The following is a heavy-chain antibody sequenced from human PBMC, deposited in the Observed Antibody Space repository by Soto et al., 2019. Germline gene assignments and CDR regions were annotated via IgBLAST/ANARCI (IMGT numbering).Heavy chain of an antibody. CDR3: ARDRGVTPPPNWFDP. J-gene: IGHJ5*02. D-gene: IGHD5-18*01. V-gene: IGHV3-21*01. Sequence: GGSLRLSCAASGFTFSSYSMNWVRQAPGKGLEWVSSISSSSSYIYYADSVKGRFTISRDNAKNSLYLQMNSLRAEDTAVYYCARDRGVTPPPNWFDPWGQGTLVTVSS. CDR1: GFTFSSYS. CDR2: ISSSSSYI.